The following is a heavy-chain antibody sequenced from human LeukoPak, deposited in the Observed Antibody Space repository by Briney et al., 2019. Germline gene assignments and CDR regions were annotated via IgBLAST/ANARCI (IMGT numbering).Heavy chain of an antibody. V-gene: IGHV3-30*02. CDR1: GFTFSSYG. Sequence: EGSLRLSCAASGFTFSSYGMHWVRQAPGKGLEWVAFIRYDGSNKYYADSVKGRFTISRDNSKNTLYLQMNSLRAEDTAVYYCAKDKGHPHLYDFDYWGQGTLVTVSS. J-gene: IGHJ4*02. CDR3: AKDKGHPHLYDFDY. CDR2: IRYDGSNK. D-gene: IGHD5/OR15-5a*01.